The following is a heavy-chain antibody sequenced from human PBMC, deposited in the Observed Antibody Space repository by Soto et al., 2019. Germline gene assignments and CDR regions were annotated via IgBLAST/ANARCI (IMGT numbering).Heavy chain of an antibody. CDR3: ARDYCSGGSCYVYYFDY. V-gene: IGHV1-69*06. Sequence: GASVKVSCKASGGTFSSYAISWVRQAPGQGLEWMGGIIPIFGTANYAQKFQGRVTITADKSTSTAYMELSSLRSEDTAVYYCARDYCSGGSCYVYYFDYWGQGTLVTVS. CDR2: IIPIFGTA. D-gene: IGHD2-15*01. J-gene: IGHJ4*02. CDR1: GGTFSSYA.